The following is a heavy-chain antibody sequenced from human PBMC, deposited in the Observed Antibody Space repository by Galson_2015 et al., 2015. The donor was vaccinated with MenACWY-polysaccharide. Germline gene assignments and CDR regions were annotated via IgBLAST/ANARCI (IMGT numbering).Heavy chain of an antibody. CDR1: RFIFRNYA. J-gene: IGHJ6*02. D-gene: IGHD3-3*01. V-gene: IGHV3-23*01. CDR3: ARDLAGSDYYEKEMDA. Sequence: SLRLSCAASRFIFRNYAMSWVRRAPGRGLEWVALIAAGARGNTHYADSVKGRFTISRDDSKNMLFLRMDSLRAEDTAVYYCARDLAGSDYYEKEMDAWGQGTTVTVSS. CDR2: IAAGARGNT.